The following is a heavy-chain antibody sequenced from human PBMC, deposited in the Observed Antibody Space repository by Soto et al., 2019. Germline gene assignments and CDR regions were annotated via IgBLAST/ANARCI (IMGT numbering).Heavy chain of an antibody. J-gene: IGHJ6*03. D-gene: IGHD3-9*01. V-gene: IGHV3-48*01. CDR2: ISISSSTI. CDR1: GFSFNNYN. CDR3: ARDALGNFSDIWTPRDYYFYYYMDV. Sequence: EVQLVESGGGLVQPGGSLRLSCAASGFSFNNYNMNWVRQAPGKGLEWLSYISISSSTIYYADAAKGRFTISGDNAKDSLYLQMNSLRAEDTAVYYCARDALGNFSDIWTPRDYYFYYYMDVWGKGTTVTVSS.